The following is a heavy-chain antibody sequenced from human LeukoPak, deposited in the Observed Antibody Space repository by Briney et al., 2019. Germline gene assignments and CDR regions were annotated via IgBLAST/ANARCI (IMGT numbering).Heavy chain of an antibody. CDR1: GFTFSSYA. D-gene: IGHD2-15*01. CDR3: GKDRNVYCSGGSCYTL. J-gene: IGHJ4*02. Sequence: GGSLRLSCTASGFTFSSYAMSWVRQPPGKGLEWVSLISGGGDSTYYADSVMGRFTISRDNSKNTLYLEMNSLRAEDTAVYYCGKDRNVYCSGGSCYTLWGQGTLVTVSS. CDR2: ISGGGDST. V-gene: IGHV3-23*01.